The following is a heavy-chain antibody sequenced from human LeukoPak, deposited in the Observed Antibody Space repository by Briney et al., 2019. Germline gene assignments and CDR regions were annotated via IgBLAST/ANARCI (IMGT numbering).Heavy chain of an antibody. CDR1: GGSFSGYY. V-gene: IGHV4-34*01. CDR3: ARAWRLGVVTAIYFDY. Sequence: SETLSLTCAVYGGSFSGYYWSWIRQPPGKGLEWIGEINHSGSTNYNPSLKSRVTISVDTSKNQFSLKLSSVTAADTAVYYCARAWRLGVVTAIYFDYWGQGTLVTVSS. D-gene: IGHD2-21*02. J-gene: IGHJ4*02. CDR2: INHSGST.